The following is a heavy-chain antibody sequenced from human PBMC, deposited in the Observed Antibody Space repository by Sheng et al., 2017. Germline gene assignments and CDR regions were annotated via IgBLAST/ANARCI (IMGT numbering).Heavy chain of an antibody. CDR3: ARRVYDFWAAFDY. Sequence: QLQLQESGPGLVKPSETLSLTCTVSGGSISSSSYYWGWIRQPPGKGLEWIGSIYYSGSTYYNPSLKSRVTISVDTSKNQFSLKLSSVTAADTAVYYCARRVYDFWAAFDYWGQGTLGHRLL. CDR2: IYYSGST. D-gene: IGHD3-3*01. CDR1: GGSISSSSYY. J-gene: IGHJ4*02. V-gene: IGHV4-39*01.